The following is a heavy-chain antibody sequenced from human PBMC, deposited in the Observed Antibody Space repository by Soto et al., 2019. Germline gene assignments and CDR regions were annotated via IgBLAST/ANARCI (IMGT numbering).Heavy chain of an antibody. CDR1: GGTFSSYA. J-gene: IGHJ3*02. CDR3: AHIVATIGDDYGPRTDAFDI. V-gene: IGHV1-69*01. D-gene: IGHD5-12*01. Sequence: QVQLVQSGAEVKKPGSSVKVSCKASGGTFSSYAISWVRQAPGQGLEWMGGIIPIFGTANYAQKFQGRVTITADESTSTAYMELSSLRSEDTPVYFCAHIVATIGDDYGPRTDAFDIWGQGTMVTVSS. CDR2: IIPIFGTA.